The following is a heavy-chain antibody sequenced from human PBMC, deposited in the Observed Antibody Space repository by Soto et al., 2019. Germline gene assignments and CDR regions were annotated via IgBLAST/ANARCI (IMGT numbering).Heavy chain of an antibody. CDR3: ARAQRGPNGAFDI. CDR1: GYSFTSYW. J-gene: IGHJ3*02. D-gene: IGHD2-8*01. V-gene: IGHV5-51*01. Sequence: PGESLKISCKGSGYSFTSYWIGWVRQMPGKGLEWMGIIYPGDSDTRYSPSFQGQVTISADKSISTAYLQWSSLKASDTALFYCARAQRGPNGAFDIWGQGTMVTVSS. CDR2: IYPGDSDT.